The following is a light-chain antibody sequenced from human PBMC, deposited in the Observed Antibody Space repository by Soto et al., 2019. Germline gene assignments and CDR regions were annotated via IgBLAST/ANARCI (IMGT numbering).Light chain of an antibody. CDR3: QQYDSSPRT. J-gene: IGKJ1*01. V-gene: IGKV3-20*01. CDR2: GVS. CDR1: QSLSSRN. Sequence: ELVLTQSPGTLSLSPGERATLSCRASQSLSSRNLAWYQQKPGQAPGPLIYGVSSRATGIPDRFSGSGSGTDFTLTISRLEPEDFAVYYCQQYDSSPRTFGQGTKVEIK.